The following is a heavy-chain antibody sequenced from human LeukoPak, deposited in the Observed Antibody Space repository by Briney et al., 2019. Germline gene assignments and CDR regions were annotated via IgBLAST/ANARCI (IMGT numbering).Heavy chain of an antibody. Sequence: GGSLRLSCTVSGFTSFSGHWMNWVRQAPGKGLEWVAVIWYDGSNKYYADSVMGRFTISSDNSKNTLYLQMNSLRAEDTAVYYCAKTRMVYAMGENDYWGQGTLVTVSS. CDR3: AKTRMVYAMGENDY. V-gene: IGHV3-33*06. CDR2: IWYDGSNK. J-gene: IGHJ4*02. CDR1: GFTSFSGHW. D-gene: IGHD2-8*01.